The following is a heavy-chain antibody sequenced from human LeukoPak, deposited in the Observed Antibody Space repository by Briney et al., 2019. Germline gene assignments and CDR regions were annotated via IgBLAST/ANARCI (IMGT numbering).Heavy chain of an antibody. CDR3: ARSPTYYYDSSGYYSALNLEN. CDR1: GFTFDDYA. D-gene: IGHD3-22*01. Sequence: GRSLRLSCAASGFTFDDYAMHWVRQAPGKGLEWVSGISWNSGSIGYADSVKGRFTISRDNAKNSLYLQMNSLRAEDTAVYYCARSPTYYYDSSGYYSALNLENWGQGTLVTVSS. J-gene: IGHJ4*02. V-gene: IGHV3-9*01. CDR2: ISWNSGSI.